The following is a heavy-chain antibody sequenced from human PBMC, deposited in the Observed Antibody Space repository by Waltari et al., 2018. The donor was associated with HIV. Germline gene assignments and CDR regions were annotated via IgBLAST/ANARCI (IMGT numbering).Heavy chain of an antibody. CDR3: AKVREKQLWLRNWDFDL. J-gene: IGHJ2*01. CDR1: GFTFSSFE. Sequence: EVKLVESGGGLVQPGGSVRLSCAASGFTFSSFEMYWVRQAPGKGLEWISYISSSGSSIYYADSVKGRFTISRDNGKKSLYLQMNILRAEDTAVYYCAKVREKQLWLRNWDFDLWGRGTLVTVSS. CDR2: ISSSGSSI. V-gene: IGHV3-48*03. D-gene: IGHD5-18*01.